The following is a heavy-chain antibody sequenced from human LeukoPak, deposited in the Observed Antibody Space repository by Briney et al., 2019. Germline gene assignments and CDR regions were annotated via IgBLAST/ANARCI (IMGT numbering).Heavy chain of an antibody. J-gene: IGHJ4*02. CDR2: VSYDGSNK. V-gene: IGHV3-30*01. CDR3: ARGLRSVDTAMVTGDY. D-gene: IGHD5-18*01. Sequence: DPGRSLRLSCAASGFTFSSYPMHWVRQAPGKGLEWVTVVSYDGSNKYYADSVKGRFTISRDNSKNTLYLQMNSLRAEDTAVYYCARGLRSVDTAMVTGDYWGQGTLVTVSS. CDR1: GFTFSSYP.